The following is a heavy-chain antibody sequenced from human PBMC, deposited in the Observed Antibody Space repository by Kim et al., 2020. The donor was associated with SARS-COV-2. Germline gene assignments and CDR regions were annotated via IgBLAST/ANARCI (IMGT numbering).Heavy chain of an antibody. CDR1: GDSVSSNSAS. CDR2: TYYRSKWSY. D-gene: IGHD6-6*01. V-gene: IGHV6-1*01. CDR3: VRASRGSSDFNY. J-gene: IGHJ4*02. Sequence: SQTLSHTCAISGDSVSSNSASWTWIRQSPSRGLEWLGRTYYRSKWSYDYAVSVKGRITISPDTSKNQFSLQLNSVTPEDTAVYYCVRASRGSSDFNYWGQGTLVTVSS.